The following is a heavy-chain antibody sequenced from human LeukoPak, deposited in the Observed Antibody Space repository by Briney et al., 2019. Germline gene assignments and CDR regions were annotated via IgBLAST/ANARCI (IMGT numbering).Heavy chain of an antibody. V-gene: IGHV1-58*02. CDR2: IVVGSGNT. Sequence: GASVKVSSKASGFTFTTSAMQSVRHARGQRREWIGWIVVGSGNTNYAQKFQERVTITRDMSTSTAYMELSSLRSEDTAVYYCAAAIPSGDSSGYYFDYWGQGTLVTVSS. J-gene: IGHJ4*02. CDR1: GFTFTTSA. CDR3: AAAIPSGDSSGYYFDY. D-gene: IGHD3-22*01.